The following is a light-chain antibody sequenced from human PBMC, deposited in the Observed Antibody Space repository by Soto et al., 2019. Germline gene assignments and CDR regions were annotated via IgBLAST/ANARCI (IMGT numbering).Light chain of an antibody. V-gene: IGKV3-20*01. Sequence: EIVVTQFPDTLSLSPGERATLSCRASQSANTNYLAWYQQKPGQAPRLLIYGASNRATGIPDRFSGSGSGTDFTLTISRLEPEDSAVYYCQQHYRSAWAFGQGTRVEIK. CDR2: GAS. J-gene: IGKJ1*01. CDR1: QSANTNY. CDR3: QQHYRSAWA.